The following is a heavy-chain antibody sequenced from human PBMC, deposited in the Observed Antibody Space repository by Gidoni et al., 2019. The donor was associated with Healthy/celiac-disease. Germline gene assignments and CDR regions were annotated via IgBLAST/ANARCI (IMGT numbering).Heavy chain of an antibody. CDR2: ISSSGSTI. CDR3: ASPPLYSSSSPYYFDY. Sequence: QVQLVESGGGLVKPGGSLRLSCAASGFTFSDYYMSWIRQAPGKGLEWVSYISSSGSTIYYADSVKGRFTIARDNAKNSLYLQMNSLRAEDTAVYYCASPPLYSSSSPYYFDYWGQGTLVTVSS. V-gene: IGHV3-11*01. CDR1: GFTFSDYY. J-gene: IGHJ4*02. D-gene: IGHD6-6*01.